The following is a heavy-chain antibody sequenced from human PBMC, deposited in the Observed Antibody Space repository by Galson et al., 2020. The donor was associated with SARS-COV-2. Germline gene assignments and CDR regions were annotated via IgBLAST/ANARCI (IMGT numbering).Heavy chain of an antibody. CDR1: GFSLSTSGVG. Sequence: GPTLVKPTQTLTLTCTFSGFSLSTSGVGVGWIRQPPGKALEWLALIYWDDDKRYSPSLKSRLTITKDTSKNQVVLTMTNMDPVDTATYYCALKGTVYDILTAADAFDIWGQGTMVTVSS. CDR2: IYWDDDK. J-gene: IGHJ3*02. D-gene: IGHD3-9*01. CDR3: ALKGTVYDILTAADAFDI. V-gene: IGHV2-5*02.